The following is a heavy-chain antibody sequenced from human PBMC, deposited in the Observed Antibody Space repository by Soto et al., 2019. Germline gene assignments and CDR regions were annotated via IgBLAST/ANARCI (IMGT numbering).Heavy chain of an antibody. V-gene: IGHV1-46*01. CDR3: ARVRRLIVVVISDAFDI. CDR1: GYTFTSYY. J-gene: IGHJ3*02. D-gene: IGHD3-22*01. CDR2: INPSGGST. Sequence: ASVKVSCKASGYTFTSYYMHWVRQAPGQGLEWMGIINPSGGSTSYAQKFQGRVTMTRDTSTSTVYMELSSLRSEDTAVYYCARVRRLIVVVISDAFDIWGQGTMVTVSS.